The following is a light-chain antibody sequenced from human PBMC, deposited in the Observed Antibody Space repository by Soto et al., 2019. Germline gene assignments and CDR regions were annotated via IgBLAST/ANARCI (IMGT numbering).Light chain of an antibody. Sequence: QSVLTQSASVSGSPGQSITISCTGTSSDVGGYNYVSWYQQHPGKAPKLMIYEVSNRPSGVSNRFSGSKSGNTASLTISGLRAEDEADYFCSSYTSSSTLAVFGTGTKAPS. J-gene: IGLJ1*01. CDR1: SSDVGGYNY. CDR3: SSYTSSSTLAV. V-gene: IGLV2-14*01. CDR2: EVS.